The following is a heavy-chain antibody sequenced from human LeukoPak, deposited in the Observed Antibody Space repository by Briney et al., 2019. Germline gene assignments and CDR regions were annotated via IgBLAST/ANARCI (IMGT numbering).Heavy chain of an antibody. J-gene: IGHJ4*02. CDR2: ISWNSGSI. Sequence: GRSLRLSCAASGFTFDDHAMHWVRQAPGKGLEWVSGISWNSGSIGYADSVKGRFTISRDNAKNSLYLQMNSLRAEDTASYYCAKDTSRYYYDSSADYWGQGTLVTVSS. CDR1: GFTFDDHA. V-gene: IGHV3-9*01. CDR3: AKDTSRYYYDSSADY. D-gene: IGHD3-22*01.